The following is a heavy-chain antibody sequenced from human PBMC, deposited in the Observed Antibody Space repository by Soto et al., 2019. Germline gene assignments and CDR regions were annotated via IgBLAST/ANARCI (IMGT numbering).Heavy chain of an antibody. CDR2: ISSSGSTI. Sequence: EVQLVESGGGLVQPGGSLRLSCAASGFTFSSYEMNWVRQAPGKGLEWVSSISSSGSTIYYADSVKGRSTISRDDAKNSLYRQMNSLRAEDTAVYYCARGGTLAYCGGDCYSAWFDPWGQGTLVTVSS. V-gene: IGHV3-48*03. J-gene: IGHJ5*02. CDR3: ARGGTLAYCGGDCYSAWFDP. CDR1: GFTFSSYE. D-gene: IGHD2-21*02.